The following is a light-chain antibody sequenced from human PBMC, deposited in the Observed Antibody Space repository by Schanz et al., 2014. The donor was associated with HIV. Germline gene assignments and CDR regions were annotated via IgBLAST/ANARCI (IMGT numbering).Light chain of an antibody. CDR1: QGISSY. J-gene: IGKJ2*01. Sequence: IQLTQSPSSLSASVGDRVTITCRASQGISSYLAWYQQKPGKAPKLLIYAASSLQSGVPSRFSGSGSGTDFTLTISSLQPEDFATYYCQQSYRNPRTFGQGTKLEIK. CDR2: AAS. CDR3: QQSYRNPRT. V-gene: IGKV1-39*01.